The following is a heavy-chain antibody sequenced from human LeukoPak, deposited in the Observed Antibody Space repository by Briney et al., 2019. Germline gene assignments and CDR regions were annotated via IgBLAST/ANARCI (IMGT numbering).Heavy chain of an antibody. V-gene: IGHV3-21*01. CDR2: ISSSSSYI. Sequence: GGSLRLSCAASGFTSSSYSMNWVRQAPGKGLEWVSSISSSSSYIYYADSVKGRFTISRDNAKNSLYLQMNSLRAEDTAVYYCATLTGYYNVAVDYWGQGTLVTVSS. CDR3: ATLTGYYNVAVDY. J-gene: IGHJ4*02. CDR1: GFTSSSYS. D-gene: IGHD3-9*01.